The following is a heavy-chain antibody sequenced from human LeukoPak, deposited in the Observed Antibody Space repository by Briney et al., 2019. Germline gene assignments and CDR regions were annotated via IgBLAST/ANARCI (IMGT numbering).Heavy chain of an antibody. J-gene: IGHJ3*02. CDR2: INPNSGGT. CDR1: GYTFTGYY. CDR3: ARRGYYDSSGYYADAFDI. Sequence: EASVKVSCKASGYTFTGYYMHWVRQAPGQGLEWMGWINPNSGGTNYAQKFQGRVTMTRDTSISTAYMELSRLRSDDTAVYYCARRGYYDSSGYYADAFDIWGQGTMVTVSS. D-gene: IGHD3-22*01. V-gene: IGHV1-2*02.